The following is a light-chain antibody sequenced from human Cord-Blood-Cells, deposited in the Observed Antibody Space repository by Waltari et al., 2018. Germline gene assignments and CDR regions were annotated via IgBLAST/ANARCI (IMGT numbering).Light chain of an antibody. CDR2: DAS. CDR1: QSISSW. Sequence: DIQMTQSPSTLSASVGDRVTITCRASQSISSWLAWEQQKPGEAPKLLIYDASSLESGVPSRFSGSGSGTEFTLTISSLQPDDFATYYCQQYNSYWTFGQGTKVEIK. CDR3: QQYNSYWT. J-gene: IGKJ1*01. V-gene: IGKV1-5*01.